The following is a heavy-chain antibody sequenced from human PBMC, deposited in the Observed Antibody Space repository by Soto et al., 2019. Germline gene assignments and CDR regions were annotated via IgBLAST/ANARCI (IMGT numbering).Heavy chain of an antibody. D-gene: IGHD6-13*01. CDR2: FDPEDGET. CDR3: GTAAAGSPGHDAFDS. J-gene: IGHJ3*02. V-gene: IGHV1-24*01. Sequence: QVQLVQSGAEVKKPGASVKVSCKVSGYTLTELSMHWVRQAPGKGLEWMGGFDPEDGETIYAQKFQGRVTITEDTSTDTAYRELSSVRSEDTAVDYCGTAAAGSPGHDAFDSWGQGTMVTVSS. CDR1: GYTLTELS.